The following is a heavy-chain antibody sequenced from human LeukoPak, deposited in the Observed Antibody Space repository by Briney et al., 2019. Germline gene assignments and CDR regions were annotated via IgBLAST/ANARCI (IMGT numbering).Heavy chain of an antibody. CDR1: GYTFTDYY. Sequence: ASVKVSCKASGYTFTDYYIHWVRQAPGQGLEWMGWINPNSGGTNYAQKFQGRVTMTRDTSISTAYMELSRLRSDDTAVYYCARALGVWGELNNWFDPWGQGTLVTVSS. CDR2: INPNSGGT. D-gene: IGHD7-27*01. V-gene: IGHV1-2*02. CDR3: ARALGVWGELNNWFDP. J-gene: IGHJ5*02.